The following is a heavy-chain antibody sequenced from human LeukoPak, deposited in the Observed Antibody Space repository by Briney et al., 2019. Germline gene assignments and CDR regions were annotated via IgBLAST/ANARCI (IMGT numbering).Heavy chain of an antibody. CDR1: GFTFSDYG. D-gene: IGHD3-22*01. V-gene: IGHV3-30*06. Sequence: GGSLRLSCAASGFTFSDYGVHWVRQAPGKGLEWVGVISSDGSNKFYADSVKGRLTVSRDNSKNTLYLQMNSLRAEDTAVYYCARDNDPDYSSSPGWFDLWGQGTLVTVSS. CDR2: ISSDGSNK. CDR3: ARDNDPDYSSSPGWFDL. J-gene: IGHJ5*02.